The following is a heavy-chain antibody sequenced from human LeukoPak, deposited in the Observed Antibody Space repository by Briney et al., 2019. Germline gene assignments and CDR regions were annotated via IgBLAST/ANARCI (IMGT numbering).Heavy chain of an antibody. D-gene: IGHD3-16*02. Sequence: GGSLRLSCAASGFTFSSYGIRWVRQAPGKGLEWVAVISYDGSNEYYADSVKGRFTISRDNSKNTLYLQMNSLRTEDTAVYYCARARYLPLPDYWGQGTLVTVSS. CDR2: ISYDGSNE. CDR1: GFTFSSYG. CDR3: ARARYLPLPDY. J-gene: IGHJ4*02. V-gene: IGHV3-30*03.